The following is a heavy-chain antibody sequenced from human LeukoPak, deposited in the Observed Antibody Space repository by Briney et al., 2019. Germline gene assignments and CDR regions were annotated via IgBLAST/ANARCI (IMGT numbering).Heavy chain of an antibody. CDR3: ARERLRKSGFDP. CDR1: GHTFTGYY. J-gene: IGHJ5*02. CDR2: INPNSGGT. V-gene: IGHV1-2*02. Sequence: GASVKVSCKASGHTFTGYYMHWVRQAPGQGLEWMGWINPNSGGTNYAQKFQGRVTMTRDTSISTAYMELSRLRSDDTAVYYCARERLRKSGFDPWGQGTLVTVSS. D-gene: IGHD6-25*01.